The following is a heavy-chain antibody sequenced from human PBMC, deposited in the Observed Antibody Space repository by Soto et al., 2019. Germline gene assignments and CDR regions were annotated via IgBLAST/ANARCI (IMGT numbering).Heavy chain of an antibody. Sequence: EEQLLESGGGLVEPGGSLRLSCVASGFKFRSYGMAWVRQAPGKGLEWVSDINESGGTTNSADSVRGRFAISRDNSRNTLDLLMNSLRPEDTAVYYCVKDRATIFGVIWKYGMDVWGQGTTVYVSS. CDR2: INESGGTT. CDR3: VKDRATIFGVIWKYGMDV. CDR1: GFKFRSYG. V-gene: IGHV3-23*01. J-gene: IGHJ6*02. D-gene: IGHD3-3*01.